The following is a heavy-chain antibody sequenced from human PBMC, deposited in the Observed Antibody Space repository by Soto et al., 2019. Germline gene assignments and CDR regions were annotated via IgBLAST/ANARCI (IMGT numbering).Heavy chain of an antibody. J-gene: IGHJ6*02. CDR1: GGSLSNYG. Sequence: QVQLVQSGAEVKKPGSSVKVSCKASGGSLSNYGISWVRQARGQGLEWMGGIIPVFGTANYAQKFQGRVTITADESTSIVYMDVTSLRSEDTAVYYCARGDATKIVVTTYYAMDVWGQGTTVTVSS. CDR3: ARGDATKIVVTTYYAMDV. D-gene: IGHD3-9*01. CDR2: IIPVFGTA. V-gene: IGHV1-69*12.